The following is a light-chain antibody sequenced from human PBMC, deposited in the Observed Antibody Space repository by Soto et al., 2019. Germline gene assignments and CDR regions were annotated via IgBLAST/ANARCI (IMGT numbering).Light chain of an antibody. CDR2: EDD. Sequence: FMLTQPHSVSESPGKTVTISCTRSNGSIASNYVQWYQQRPGSVPTTLIYEDDQRPSGVPDRFSGSIDSSSNSASLIISGLKTEDEADYYCQSYDSTSVVFGEGTKLTVL. J-gene: IGLJ2*01. CDR1: NGSIASNY. CDR3: QSYDSTSVV. V-gene: IGLV6-57*04.